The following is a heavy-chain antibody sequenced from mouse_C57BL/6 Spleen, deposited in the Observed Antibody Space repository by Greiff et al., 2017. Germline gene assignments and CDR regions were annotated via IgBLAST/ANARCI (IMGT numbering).Heavy chain of an antibody. J-gene: IGHJ4*01. V-gene: IGHV1-69*01. CDR2: IDPSDSYT. CDR3: ARRGDGDYYAMNY. D-gene: IGHD1-1*01. Sequence: QVQLQQPGAELVMPGASVKLSCKASGYTFTSYWMHWVKQRPGQGLEWIGEIDPSDSYTNYNQKFKGKSTLTVDKSSSTAYMQLSSLTSEDSAVYYWARRGDGDYYAMNYWGQGTSVTVSS. CDR1: GYTFTSYW.